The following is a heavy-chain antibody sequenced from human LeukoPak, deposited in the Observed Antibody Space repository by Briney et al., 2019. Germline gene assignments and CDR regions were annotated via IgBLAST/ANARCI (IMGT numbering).Heavy chain of an antibody. D-gene: IGHD6-6*01. CDR1: GFTFSSFG. Sequence: GGSLRLSCAASGFTFSSFGMHWVRRAPGKGLEWVAFMSIDEDGGKTYFADSVKGRFTISRDNAKNSLYLQMNSLRAEDTAVYYCATSPGLGYSSSLTGVDYWGQGTLVTVSS. J-gene: IGHJ4*02. V-gene: IGHV3-33*03. CDR3: ATSPGLGYSSSLTGVDY. CDR2: MSIDEDGGKT.